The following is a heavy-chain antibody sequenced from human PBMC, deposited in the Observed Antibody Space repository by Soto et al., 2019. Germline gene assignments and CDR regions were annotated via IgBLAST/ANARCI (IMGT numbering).Heavy chain of an antibody. CDR3: AVSGGGRYYYYYYYMDV. CDR2: IWYDGSNK. Sequence: GGSLRLSCAASGFTFSSYGMHWVRQAPGKGLEWVAVIWYDGSNKYYADSVKGRFTISRDNSKNTLYLQMNSLRAEDTAVYYCAVSGGGRYYYYYYYMDVWGKGTTVTVSS. J-gene: IGHJ6*03. V-gene: IGHV3-33*01. D-gene: IGHD1-26*01. CDR1: GFTFSSYG.